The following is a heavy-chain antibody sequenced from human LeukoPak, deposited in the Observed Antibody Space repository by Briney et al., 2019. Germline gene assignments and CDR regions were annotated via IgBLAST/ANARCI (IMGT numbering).Heavy chain of an antibody. J-gene: IGHJ4*02. Sequence: SETLSLTCTVSGGSISSYYWSWIRQPAGKGLEWTGRIYTSGSTNYNPSLKSRVTMSVDTSKNQFSLKLSSVTAADTAVYYCARSGRGYYYDSSGYGIDYWGQGTLVTVSS. CDR2: IYTSGST. CDR3: ARSGRGYYYDSSGYGIDY. CDR1: GGSISSYY. D-gene: IGHD3-22*01. V-gene: IGHV4-4*07.